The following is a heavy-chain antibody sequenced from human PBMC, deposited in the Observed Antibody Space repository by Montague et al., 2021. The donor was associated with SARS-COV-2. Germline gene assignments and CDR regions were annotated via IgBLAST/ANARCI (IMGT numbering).Heavy chain of an antibody. CDR3: ARNIGWYSHDR. J-gene: IGHJ5*02. CDR1: GDSISRYY. V-gene: IGHV4-59*08. Sequence: SETLSLTCTVSGDSISRYYWTWIRRSPGRGLEWIGYIYKSEKTNYNPSLKSRVTISEDTSKNQFSLKLRSVTAADAAVYYCARNIGWYSHDRWGQGTLVTVSS. CDR2: IYKSEKT. D-gene: IGHD6-19*01.